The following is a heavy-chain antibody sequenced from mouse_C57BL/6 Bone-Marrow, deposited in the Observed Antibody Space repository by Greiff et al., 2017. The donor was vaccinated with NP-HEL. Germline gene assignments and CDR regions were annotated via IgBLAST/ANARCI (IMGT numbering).Heavy chain of an antibody. Sequence: QVHVKQPGTELVKPGASVKLSCKASGYTFTSCWMHWVKQRPGQGLEWIGNINPSNGGTNYNEKFKSKATLTVDKSSSTAYMQLSSLTSEDSAVYYCAREGPIYYGYDEGFAYWGQGTLVTVSA. J-gene: IGHJ3*01. CDR1: GYTFTSCW. CDR2: INPSNGGT. V-gene: IGHV1-53*01. D-gene: IGHD2-2*01. CDR3: AREGPIYYGYDEGFAY.